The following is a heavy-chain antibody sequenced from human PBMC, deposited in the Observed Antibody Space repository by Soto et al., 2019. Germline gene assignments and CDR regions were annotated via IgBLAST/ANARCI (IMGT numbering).Heavy chain of an antibody. CDR3: ARDYYRFNSGYGFSMDV. CDR2: ISYDGSNK. CDR1: GFTFSSYG. V-gene: IGHV3-30-3*01. Sequence: QVQLVESGGGVVQPGRSLRLSCAASGFTFSSYGMHWVRQAPGKELEWVAVISYDGSNKYYADSVKGRFTISRDNSKNTLYLQMNSLRAEDTAVYYCARDYYRFNSGYGFSMDVWGQGTTVTVSS. D-gene: IGHD5-12*01. J-gene: IGHJ6*02.